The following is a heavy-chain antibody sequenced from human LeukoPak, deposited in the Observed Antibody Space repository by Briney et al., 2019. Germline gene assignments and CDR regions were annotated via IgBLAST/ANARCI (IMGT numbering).Heavy chain of an antibody. CDR2: IYTSGST. D-gene: IGHD6-13*01. CDR3: ARVGGVAAAGTFDY. J-gene: IGHJ4*02. V-gene: IGHV4-4*07. Sequence: RPSETLSLTCTGAGGSISSYYWSWLRQPAGKGLEWIGRIYTSGSTNYNPSLKSRFTISVDTSKNQLSLMLSSVTAADPAVYYCARVGGVAAAGTFDYWGQGTLVTVSS. CDR1: GGSISSYY.